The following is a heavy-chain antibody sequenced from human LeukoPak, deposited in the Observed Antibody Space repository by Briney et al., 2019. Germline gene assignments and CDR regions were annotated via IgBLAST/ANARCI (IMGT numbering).Heavy chain of an antibody. Sequence: SETLSLTCAVYGGSFSGYYWSWIRQPPGKGLEWIGEINHSGSTNYNPSLKSRVTISVDTSKNQFSLKLSSVTAADTAVYYCARGLGDIVVVPAAEPYDYWGQGTLVTVSS. CDR3: ARGLGDIVVVPAAEPYDY. V-gene: IGHV4-34*01. D-gene: IGHD2-2*01. CDR1: GGSFSGYY. J-gene: IGHJ4*02. CDR2: INHSGST.